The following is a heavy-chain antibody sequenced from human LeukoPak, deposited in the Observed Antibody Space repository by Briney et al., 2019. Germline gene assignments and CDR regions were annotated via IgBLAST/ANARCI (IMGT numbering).Heavy chain of an antibody. V-gene: IGHV3-9*01. J-gene: IGHJ4*02. CDR1: GFTFDDYA. CDR2: ISWNSGSI. Sequence: PGGSLRLSCAASGFTFDDYAMHWVRHAPGKGLEWVSGISWNSGSIGYADSVKGRFTISRDNAKNSLHLQMNSLRAEDTALYYCAKGGYYDSSGYYAFDYWGQGTLVTVSS. D-gene: IGHD3-22*01. CDR3: AKGGYYDSSGYYAFDY.